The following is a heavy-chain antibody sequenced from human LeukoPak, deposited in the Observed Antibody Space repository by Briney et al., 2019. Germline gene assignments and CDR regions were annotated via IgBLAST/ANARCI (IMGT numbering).Heavy chain of an antibody. Sequence: GESLKISCKGSGYSFTSYWIGWVRQMPGKGLEWMGIIYPGDSDTRYSPSFQGQVTISADKSISTAYLQWSSLKASDTAMYCCARGSRITIFGVVTSFDYWGQGTLVTVSS. CDR3: ARGSRITIFGVVTSFDY. D-gene: IGHD3-3*01. J-gene: IGHJ4*02. CDR2: IYPGDSDT. CDR1: GYSFTSYW. V-gene: IGHV5-51*01.